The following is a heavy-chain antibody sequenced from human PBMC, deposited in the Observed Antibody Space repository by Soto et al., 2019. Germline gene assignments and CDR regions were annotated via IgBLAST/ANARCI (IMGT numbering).Heavy chain of an antibody. J-gene: IGHJ2*01. CDR2: IYYSGST. D-gene: IGHD1-26*01. CDR1: GGSISSYY. Sequence: QVQLQESGPGLVKPSETLSLTCTVSGGSISSYYWSWIRQPPGKGLEWIGYIYYSGSTNYNPSLRSRVTISVDTSKNQFSLKLSSVTAADTAVYYCAVNSGTNGGVGYIDLWGRGTLVTVSS. CDR3: AVNSGTNGGVGYIDL. V-gene: IGHV4-59*01.